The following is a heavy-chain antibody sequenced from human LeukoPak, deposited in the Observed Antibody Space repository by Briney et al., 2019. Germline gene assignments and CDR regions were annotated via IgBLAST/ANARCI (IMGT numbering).Heavy chain of an antibody. CDR1: GGTFSSYA. J-gene: IGHJ3*02. V-gene: IGHV1-69*05. CDR3: ARERYYYDSSGYSPAFDI. CDR2: IIPIFGTA. Sequence: VASVKVSCKATGGTFSSYAISWVRQAPGQGLEWMGRIIPIFGTANYAQKFQGRVTITTDESTSTAYMELSSLRSEDTAVYYCARERYYYDSSGYSPAFDIWGQGTMVTVSS. D-gene: IGHD3-22*01.